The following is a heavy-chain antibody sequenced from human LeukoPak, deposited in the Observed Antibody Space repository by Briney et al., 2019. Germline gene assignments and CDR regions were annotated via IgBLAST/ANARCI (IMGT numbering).Heavy chain of an antibody. J-gene: IGHJ4*02. D-gene: IGHD3-3*01. CDR3: ASFPAALEWLLFPR. V-gene: IGHV4-59*08. CDR1: DDSISDYY. Sequence: SETLSLTCTVSDDSISDYYRGWIRQPPGKGLEWIGYFHNSGTSAYNPSLKSRVTISADTSKNQFSLKLSSVTAADTAVYYCASFPAALEWLLFPRWGQGTLVTVSS. CDR2: FHNSGTS.